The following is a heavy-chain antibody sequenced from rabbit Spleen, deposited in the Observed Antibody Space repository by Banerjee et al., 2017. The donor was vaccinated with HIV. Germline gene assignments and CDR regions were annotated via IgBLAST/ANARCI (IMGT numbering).Heavy chain of an antibody. J-gene: IGHJ6*01. CDR3: ARDLDDVIGWNFGW. CDR2: IGNGDGST. CDR1: GFDISSDA. D-gene: IGHD4-1*01. Sequence: EEWGGDLVKPGASLTITCKASGFDISSDAMCWLRQAPGKWPEWIACIGNGDGSTYYASWVNGRFTISRSTSLNTVTLQMTSLTAADTATYFCARDLDDVIGWNFGWWGPGTLVTVS. V-gene: IGHV1S47*01.